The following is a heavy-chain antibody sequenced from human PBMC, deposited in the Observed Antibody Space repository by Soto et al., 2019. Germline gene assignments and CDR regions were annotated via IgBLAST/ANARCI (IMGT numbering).Heavy chain of an antibody. CDR3: ARTLDYGGSAGTNWFDP. D-gene: IGHD2-15*01. CDR2: IYHRGTS. Sequence: PSETLSLTCTVSGGSISSGAYSWSWIRLPPGKRLEWIGYIYHRGTSHYNPSLKSRATMSVDRSKNQFSLNLRSVTAADTAVYYCARTLDYGGSAGTNWFDPWGQGTLVTVSS. CDR1: GGSISSGAYS. J-gene: IGHJ5*02. V-gene: IGHV4-30-2*01.